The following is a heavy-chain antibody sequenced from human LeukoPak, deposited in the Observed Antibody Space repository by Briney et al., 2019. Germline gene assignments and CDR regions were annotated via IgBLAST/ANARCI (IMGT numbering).Heavy chain of an antibody. J-gene: IGHJ4*02. V-gene: IGHV4-59*01. CDR3: ARVGDYDILTGHPYYFDY. CDR2: IYYSGST. Sequence: SETLSLTCTVSGGSISSYYWSWIRQPPGKGLEWIGYIYYSGSTNYNPSLKSRVTISVDTSKNQFSLKLSSVTAADTAVYYCARVGDYDILTGHPYYFDYWGQGTLVTVSS. CDR1: GGSISSYY. D-gene: IGHD3-9*01.